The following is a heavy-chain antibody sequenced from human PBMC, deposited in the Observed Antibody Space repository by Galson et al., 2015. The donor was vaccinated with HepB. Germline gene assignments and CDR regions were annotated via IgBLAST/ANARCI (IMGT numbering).Heavy chain of an antibody. CDR2: ISSSSSTI. CDR3: ARDAGGMVRGVIMTYYFDY. Sequence: LRLSCAASGFTFSSYSMNWVRQAPGKGLEWVSYISSSSSTIYYADSVKGRFTISRDNAKNSLYLQMNSLRAEDTAVYYCARDAGGMVRGVIMTYYFDYWGQGTLVTVSS. D-gene: IGHD3-10*01. V-gene: IGHV3-48*01. J-gene: IGHJ4*02. CDR1: GFTFSSYS.